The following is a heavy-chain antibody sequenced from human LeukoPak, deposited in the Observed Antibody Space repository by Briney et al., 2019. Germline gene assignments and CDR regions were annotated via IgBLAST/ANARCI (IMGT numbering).Heavy chain of an antibody. J-gene: IGHJ4*02. D-gene: IGHD3-10*01. CDR3: ARESHVTREDY. V-gene: IGHV1-18*01. CDR2: ISANDGNT. CDR1: GYTLTSYG. Sequence: ASVKVSCKASGYTLTSYGISWVRQAPGQGLEWMGWISANDGNTDYPQKLQGRVTMTTDTSTSTAYMELRSLRSDDTAAYYCARESHVTREDYWGQGTLVTVSS.